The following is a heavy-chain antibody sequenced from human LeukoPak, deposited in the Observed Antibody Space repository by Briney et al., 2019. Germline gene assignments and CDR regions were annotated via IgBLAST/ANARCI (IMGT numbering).Heavy chain of an antibody. V-gene: IGHV3-21*01. J-gene: IGHJ4*02. CDR2: ISSSSSYI. D-gene: IGHD2-21*01. Sequence: PGGSLRLSCAASGFTFSSYSMNWVRQAPGKGLEWVSSISSSSSYIYYADSVKGRFTISRDNAKNSLYLQMNSLRAEDTAVYYCARSPHSYDYFDYWGQGTLVTVSS. CDR1: GFTFSSYS. CDR3: ARSPHSYDYFDY.